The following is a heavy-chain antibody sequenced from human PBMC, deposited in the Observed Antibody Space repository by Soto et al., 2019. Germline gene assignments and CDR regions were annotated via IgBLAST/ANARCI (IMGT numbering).Heavy chain of an antibody. J-gene: IGHJ1*01. V-gene: IGHV3-66*01. CDR3: AKGVPGIAVAGTGYFQH. Sequence: HPGGSLRLSCAASGFTVSSNYMSWVRQAPGKGLEWVSVIYSGGSTYYADSVKGRFTISRDNSKNTLYLQMNSLRAEDTAVYYCAKGVPGIAVAGTGYFQHWGQGTLVTAPQ. CDR1: GFTVSSNY. CDR2: IYSGGST. D-gene: IGHD6-19*01.